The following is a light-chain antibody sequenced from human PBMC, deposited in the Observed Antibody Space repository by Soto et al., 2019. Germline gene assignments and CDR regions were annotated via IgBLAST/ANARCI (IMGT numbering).Light chain of an antibody. CDR3: QQYNNWPLT. J-gene: IGKJ3*01. Sequence: EIVLTQSPGTLSLSPGEIATLSCRASQSINYLAWYQQKVGQAPRLLIYGASTRATGIPARFSGGGSGTEFTLTITSLQSEDFAVYWCQQYNNWPLTFGPGTKVDI. CDR1: QSINY. V-gene: IGKV3D-15*01. CDR2: GAS.